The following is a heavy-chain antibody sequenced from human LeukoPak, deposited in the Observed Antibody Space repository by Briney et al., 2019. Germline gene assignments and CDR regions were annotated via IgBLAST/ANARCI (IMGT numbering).Heavy chain of an antibody. D-gene: IGHD4-17*01. CDR1: GFTFSSYA. Sequence: GGSLRLSCAASGFTFSSYAMHWVRQAPGKGLEWVAVISYDGSNKYYADSVKGRFTISRDNSKNTLYLQMNSLRAEDTAVYYCARDGGDYAKYFDYWDQGTLVTVSS. V-gene: IGHV3-30-3*01. J-gene: IGHJ4*02. CDR3: ARDGGDYAKYFDY. CDR2: ISYDGSNK.